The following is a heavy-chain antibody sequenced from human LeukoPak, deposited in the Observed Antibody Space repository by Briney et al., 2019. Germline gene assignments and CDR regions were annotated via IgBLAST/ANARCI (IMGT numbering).Heavy chain of an antibody. CDR1: VYTLSELP. Sequence: GASVRVSCTLSVYTLSELPMHWVRQAPGKGREGRGGFDPEDGETISAPKFQGRLTMTEDTSTDTAYMELSSLRSDDTAVYYCARVAPLNSSGWKYFFDHWGQGTLVTVSS. V-gene: IGHV1-24*01. CDR3: ARVAPLNSSGWKYFFDH. CDR2: FDPEDGET. D-gene: IGHD6-19*01. J-gene: IGHJ4*02.